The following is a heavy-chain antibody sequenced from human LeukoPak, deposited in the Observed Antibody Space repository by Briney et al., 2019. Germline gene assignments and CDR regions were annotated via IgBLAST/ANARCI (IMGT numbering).Heavy chain of an antibody. J-gene: IGHJ4*02. Sequence: SVKVSXKASGGTFSSYAISWVRQAPGQGLEWMGGIIPIFGTANYAQEFQGRVTITTDESTSTAYMELSSLRSEDTAVYYCAFMITFGGVTNDDYWGQGTLVTVSS. CDR2: IIPIFGTA. D-gene: IGHD3-16*01. CDR3: AFMITFGGVTNDDY. CDR1: GGTFSSYA. V-gene: IGHV1-69*05.